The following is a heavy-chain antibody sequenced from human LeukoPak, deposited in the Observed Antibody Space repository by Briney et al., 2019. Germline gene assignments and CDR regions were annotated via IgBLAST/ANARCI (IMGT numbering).Heavy chain of an antibody. Sequence: PGGSLRLSCAASGFTFSSYSMNWVRQAPGKGLEWVSYISSSSSTIYYADSVKGRFTISRDNAKNSLYLQMNSLRAEDTAVYYCARDVYPAVVTYFDFWGQGTPVTVSS. D-gene: IGHD4-23*01. J-gene: IGHJ4*02. CDR3: ARDVYPAVVTYFDF. CDR1: GFTFSSYS. V-gene: IGHV3-48*01. CDR2: ISSSSSTI.